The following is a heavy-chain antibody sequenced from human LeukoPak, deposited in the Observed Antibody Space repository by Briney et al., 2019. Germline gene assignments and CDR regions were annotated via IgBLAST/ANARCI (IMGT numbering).Heavy chain of an antibody. Sequence: GGSLRLSCAASGVSSFSTYEMMWVRQAPGKELDWVSYISNAGSTMSYADSVKGRFTISRDNSKNTLYLQMNSLRAEDTAVYYCAKDSPTYGDYVQDVWGQGTTVTVSS. D-gene: IGHD4-17*01. CDR3: AKDSPTYGDYVQDV. V-gene: IGHV3-48*03. CDR1: GVSSFSTYE. CDR2: ISNAGSTM. J-gene: IGHJ6*02.